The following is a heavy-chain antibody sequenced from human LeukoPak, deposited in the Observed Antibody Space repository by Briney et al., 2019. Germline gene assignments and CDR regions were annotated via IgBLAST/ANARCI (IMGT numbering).Heavy chain of an antibody. CDR1: GGSFSGYY. D-gene: IGHD3-22*01. CDR2: INHSGST. J-gene: IGHJ4*02. CDR3: ARGPVPNSSGYYLLDY. V-gene: IGHV4-34*01. Sequence: SETLSLPCAVYGGSFSGYYWSWIRQPPGKGLEWIGEINHSGSTNYNPSLKSRVTISVDTSKNQFSLKLSSVTAADTAVYYCARGPVPNSSGYYLLDYWGQGTLVTVSS.